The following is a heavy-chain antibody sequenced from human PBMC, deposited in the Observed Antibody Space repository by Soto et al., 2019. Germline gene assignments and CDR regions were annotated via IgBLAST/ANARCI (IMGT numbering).Heavy chain of an antibody. V-gene: IGHV4-30-2*01. Sequence: QLQLQESGSGLVKPSQTLSLTCVVSGDSISSGGYSWNWIRQPPGKGLEWIGHTYHSGGALYNPYLDSRVTISVDKSKNHFSLRLTSVTAADTAVYYCARDSRSGYYFDNWGQGTLVTVSS. D-gene: IGHD3-22*01. J-gene: IGHJ4*02. CDR1: GDSISSGGYS. CDR3: ARDSRSGYYFDN. CDR2: TYHSGGA.